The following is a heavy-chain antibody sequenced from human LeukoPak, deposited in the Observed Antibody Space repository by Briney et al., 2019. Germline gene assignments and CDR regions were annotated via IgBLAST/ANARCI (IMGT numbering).Heavy chain of an antibody. CDR1: GFTFSSYS. CDR3: ARSYSSSWYLWLDYFDY. Sequence: GGSLRLSCAASGFTFSSYSMNWVRKAPGKGLEWVSSISSSSSYIYYADSVKGRFTISRDNAKNSLYLQMNSLRAEDTAVYYCARSYSSSWYLWLDYFDYWGQGTLVTVSS. D-gene: IGHD6-13*01. V-gene: IGHV3-21*01. CDR2: ISSSSSYI. J-gene: IGHJ4*02.